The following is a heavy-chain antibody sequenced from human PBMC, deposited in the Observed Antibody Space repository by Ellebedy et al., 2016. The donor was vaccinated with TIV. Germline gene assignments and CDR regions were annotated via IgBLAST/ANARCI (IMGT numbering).Heavy chain of an antibody. CDR3: ARGPVQYYYGSGIYYFDY. V-gene: IGHV3-7*01. D-gene: IGHD3-10*01. Sequence: GESLKISXAASGFTFSNFYMSWVRQAPGKGLEWVANINQDGSDTHYVDSVKGRFTISRDNAKNSLYLQMKSLRAEDTAVYYCARGPVQYYYGSGIYYFDYWGQGTLVTVSS. CDR1: GFTFSNFY. CDR2: INQDGSDT. J-gene: IGHJ4*02.